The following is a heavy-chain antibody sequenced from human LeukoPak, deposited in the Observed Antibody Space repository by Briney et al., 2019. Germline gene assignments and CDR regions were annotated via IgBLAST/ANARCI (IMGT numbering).Heavy chain of an antibody. J-gene: IGHJ4*02. CDR3: ARCVSKAGYSYPDY. D-gene: IGHD5-18*01. CDR1: GYSFTSYW. CDR2: IYPGDSDT. V-gene: IGHV5-51*01. Sequence: GESLKISCKGSGYSFTSYWIGWVRHVPGKGLEYMGIIYPGDSDTRYSPSFQGQVTISADKSISTAYLQWSSLKASDTAMYYCARCVSKAGYSYPDYWGQGTLVTVSS.